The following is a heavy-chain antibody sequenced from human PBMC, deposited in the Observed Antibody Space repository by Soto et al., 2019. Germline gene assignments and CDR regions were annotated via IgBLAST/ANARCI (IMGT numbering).Heavy chain of an antibody. CDR1: GGSISSSSYY. Sequence: QLQLQESGPGLVKPSETLSLTCTVSGGSISSSSYYWGWIRQPPGKGLGWIGSIYYSGSTYYNPSLKSRVTISVDTSKNQFSLKLSSVTAADTAVYYCVSYYYDSSGYYYFDYWGQGTLVTVSS. CDR3: VSYYYDSSGYYYFDY. J-gene: IGHJ4*02. D-gene: IGHD3-22*01. CDR2: IYYSGST. V-gene: IGHV4-39*01.